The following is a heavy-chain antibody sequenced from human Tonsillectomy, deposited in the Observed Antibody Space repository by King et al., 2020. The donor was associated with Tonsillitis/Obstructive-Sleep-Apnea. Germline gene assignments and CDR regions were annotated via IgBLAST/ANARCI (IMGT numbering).Heavy chain of an antibody. CDR2: IIPIFGTA. Sequence: VQLVESGDEVKKPGSSVKVSCKASGGTFSSYSMNWVRQAPGQGLEWMGGIIPIFGTAKYAQKFQGRVTITADESTSTAHMELSSLRSEDTAVYYCARAFYDSSGYYYSYFDYWGQGTQVTVSS. J-gene: IGHJ4*02. CDR1: GGTFSSYS. CDR3: ARAFYDSSGYYYSYFDY. D-gene: IGHD3-22*01. V-gene: IGHV1-69*01.